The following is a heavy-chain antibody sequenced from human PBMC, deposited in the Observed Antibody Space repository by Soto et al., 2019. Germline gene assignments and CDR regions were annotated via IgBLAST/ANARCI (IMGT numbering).Heavy chain of an antibody. D-gene: IGHD6-19*01. CDR3: ARQPGYSSGWSDAYYYYYGMDV. V-gene: IGHV3-15*01. CDR1: GFTFSNAW. J-gene: IGHJ6*02. CDR2: IKSKTDGGTT. Sequence: GGSLRLSCAASGFTFSNAWMSWVRQAPGKGLEWVGRIKSKTDGGTTDYAAPVKGRFTISRDNSKNTLYLQMNSLRAEDTAVYYCARQPGYSSGWSDAYYYYYGMDVWGQGTTVTV.